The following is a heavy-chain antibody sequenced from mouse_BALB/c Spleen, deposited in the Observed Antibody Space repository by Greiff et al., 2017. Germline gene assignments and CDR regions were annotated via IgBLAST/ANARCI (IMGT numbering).Heavy chain of an antibody. CDR3: ARDSSYGNYAMDY. D-gene: IGHD2-10*01. CDR1: GYTFTDYA. Sequence: QVQLKQSGAELVRPGVSVKISCKGSGYTFTDYAMHWVQQSHAKSLEWIGVISTYYGDASYNQKFKGKATMTVDKSSSTAYMELARLTSEDSAIYYCARDSSYGNYAMDYWGQGTSVTVSS. J-gene: IGHJ4*01. V-gene: IGHV1S137*01. CDR2: ISTYYGDA.